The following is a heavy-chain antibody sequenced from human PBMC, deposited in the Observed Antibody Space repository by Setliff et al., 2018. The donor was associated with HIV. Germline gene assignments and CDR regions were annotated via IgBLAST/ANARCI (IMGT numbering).Heavy chain of an antibody. CDR3: ARVAWYYSFWSGLGDAFDI. D-gene: IGHD3-3*01. CDR2: ISAYSGNT. V-gene: IGHV1-18*01. CDR1: GYTFTSYG. Sequence: APVKVSCKASGYTFTSYGISWVRQAPGQGLEWMGWISAYSGNTNYAQKLQGRVTMTTDTSTSTAYMELRSLRSDDTAVYYCARVAWYYSFWSGLGDAFDIWGKGTMVTV. J-gene: IGHJ3*02.